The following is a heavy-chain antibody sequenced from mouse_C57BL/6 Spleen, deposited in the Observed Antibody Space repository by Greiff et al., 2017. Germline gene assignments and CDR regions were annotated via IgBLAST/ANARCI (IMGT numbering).Heavy chain of an antibody. CDR3: AREGYGSSYGFAY. CDR2: ISYSGST. V-gene: IGHV3-1*01. CDR1: GYSITSGYD. D-gene: IGHD1-1*01. J-gene: IGHJ3*01. Sequence: EVKLMESGPGMVKPSQSLSLTCTVTGYSITSGYDWHWIRHFPGNKLEWMGYISYSGSTNYNPSLKSRISITHDTSKNHFFLKLNSVTTEDTATYYCAREGYGSSYGFAYWGQGTLVTVSA.